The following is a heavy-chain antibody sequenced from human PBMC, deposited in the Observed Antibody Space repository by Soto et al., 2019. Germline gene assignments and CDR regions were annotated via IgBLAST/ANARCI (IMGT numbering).Heavy chain of an antibody. CDR3: AGFVVPASRNSDFDY. CDR2: IYYSGST. CDR1: GISVSTSDYY. V-gene: IGHV4-39*01. D-gene: IGHD2-15*01. Sequence: KPSETLSLTCTVSGISVSTSDYYWGWVRQPPGKGLDWIGNIYYSGSTFYNPSLRSRVTLSVDTSKNQFSLRLNPVTVADTAVYFCAGFVVPASRNSDFDYWGQGTLVTVSS. J-gene: IGHJ4*02.